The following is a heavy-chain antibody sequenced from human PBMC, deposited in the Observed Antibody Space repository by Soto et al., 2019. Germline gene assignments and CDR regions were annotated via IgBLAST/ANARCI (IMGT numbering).Heavy chain of an antibody. V-gene: IGHV3-30*18. D-gene: IGHD6-13*01. CDR1: GLTFSSYG. Sequence: QVQLVESGGGVVQPGRSLRLSCAASGLTFSSYGMHWVRQAPGKGLEWVAVISYDGSNKYYADSVKGRFTISRDNSKNTLYLQMNSLRAEDTAVYYCAKIQYSSSWYYYGMDVWGQGTTVTVSS. J-gene: IGHJ6*02. CDR2: ISYDGSNK. CDR3: AKIQYSSSWYYYGMDV.